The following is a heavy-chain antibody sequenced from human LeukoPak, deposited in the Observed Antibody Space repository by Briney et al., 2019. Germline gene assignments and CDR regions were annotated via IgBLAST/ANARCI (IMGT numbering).Heavy chain of an antibody. Sequence: GGSLRLSCAASGFTFSSYGMHWARQAPGKGLEWVAFIRYDGSNKYYADSVKGRFTISRDNSKNTLYLQMNSLRADDTAVYFCAKDRGSSYAFDIWGQGTMVTVSS. D-gene: IGHD6-6*01. CDR1: GFTFSSYG. CDR3: AKDRGSSYAFDI. CDR2: IRYDGSNK. J-gene: IGHJ3*02. V-gene: IGHV3-30*02.